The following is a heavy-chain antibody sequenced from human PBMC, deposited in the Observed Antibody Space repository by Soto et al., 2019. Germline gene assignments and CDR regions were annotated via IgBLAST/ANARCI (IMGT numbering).Heavy chain of an antibody. CDR1: GGSISSGGYS. J-gene: IGHJ4*02. D-gene: IGHD3-22*01. V-gene: IGHV4-30-2*01. Sequence: SETLSLTCAVSGGSISSGGYSWRWIRQPPEKGLERIGYIYHSGSTYYNPSLKNQVTISVDRSKNQFSLNLSSVTAADTAVYYCARGGVDYYDSSGYYFSPYYFDYWGQGTQVTVSS. CDR2: IYHSGST. CDR3: ARGGVDYYDSSGYYFSPYYFDY.